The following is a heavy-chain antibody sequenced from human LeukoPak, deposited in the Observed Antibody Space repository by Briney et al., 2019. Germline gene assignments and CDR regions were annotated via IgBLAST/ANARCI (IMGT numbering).Heavy chain of an antibody. CDR2: ISSSSSYI. V-gene: IGHV3-21*01. J-gene: IGHJ4*02. CDR1: GFTFSSYT. D-gene: IGHD2-15*01. CDR3: ARSLLLYCSGGSCYSLDY. Sequence: PGGSLRLSCAASGFTFSSYTMSWVRQAPGKGLEWVSSISSSSSYIYYADSVKGRFTISRDNAKNSLYLQMNSLRAEDTAVYYCARSLLLYCSGGSCYSLDYWGQGTLVTVSS.